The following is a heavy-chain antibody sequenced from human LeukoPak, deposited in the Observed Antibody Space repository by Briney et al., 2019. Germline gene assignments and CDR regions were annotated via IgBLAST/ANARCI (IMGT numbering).Heavy chain of an antibody. CDR3: ARGSVIVGAMAYFDY. J-gene: IGHJ4*02. CDR1: GYTFTSYY. V-gene: IGHV1-69*13. CDR2: IIPIFGTA. D-gene: IGHD1-26*01. Sequence: AASVKVSCKASGYTFTSYYMHWVRQAPGQGLEWMGGIIPIFGTANYAQKFQGRVTITADESTSTAYMELSSLRSEDTAVYYCARGSVIVGAMAYFDYWGQGTLVTVSS.